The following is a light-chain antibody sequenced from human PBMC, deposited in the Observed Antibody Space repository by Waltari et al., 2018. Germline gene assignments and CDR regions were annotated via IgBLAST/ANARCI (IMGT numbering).Light chain of an antibody. V-gene: IGLV1-40*01. J-gene: IGLJ3*02. Sequence: QSVLTQPPSVSGAPGQRVTISCTGSWSNIGAGSDVHWYQQLPGKAPTLLVYGVNTRPPGVPDRFFGAKSGTSASLASPGLQPEDEADYYCQSYDTSLGVVFGGGTKLTVL. CDR3: QSYDTSLGVV. CDR1: WSNIGAGSD. CDR2: GVN.